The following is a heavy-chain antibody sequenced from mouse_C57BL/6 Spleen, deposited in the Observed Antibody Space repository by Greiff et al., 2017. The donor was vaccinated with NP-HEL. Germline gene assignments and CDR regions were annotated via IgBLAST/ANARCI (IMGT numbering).Heavy chain of an antibody. J-gene: IGHJ4*01. CDR1: GYTFTSYW. Sequence: VQLQQPGAELVKPGASVKLSCKASGYTFTSYWMQWVKQRPGQGLEWIGEIDPSDSYTKYHQKFKGKATLTVDTSSSSAYMQLSSLTSEDSAVYYCARRGVYYYGSIAMDYWGQGTSVTVSS. CDR2: IDPSDSYT. D-gene: IGHD1-1*01. CDR3: ARRGVYYYGSIAMDY. V-gene: IGHV1-50*01.